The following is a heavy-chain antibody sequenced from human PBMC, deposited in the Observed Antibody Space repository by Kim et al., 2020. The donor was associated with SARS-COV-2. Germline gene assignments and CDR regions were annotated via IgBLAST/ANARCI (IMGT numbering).Heavy chain of an antibody. CDR2: ISYDGSNK. V-gene: IGHV3-30*04. Sequence: GGSLRLSCAASGFTFSSYAMHWVRQAPGKGLEWVAVISYDGSNKYYADSVKGRFTISRDNSKNTLYLQMNSLRAEDTAVYYCARDYNRYCSSTSCYGIDYWGQGTLVTVSS. CDR3: ARDYNRYCSSTSCYGIDY. D-gene: IGHD2-2*01. CDR1: GFTFSSYA. J-gene: IGHJ4*02.